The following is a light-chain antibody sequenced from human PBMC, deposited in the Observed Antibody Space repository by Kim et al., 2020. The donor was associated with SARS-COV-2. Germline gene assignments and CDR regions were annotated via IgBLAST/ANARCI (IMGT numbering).Light chain of an antibody. CDR1: QSVSSNY. CDR2: GAS. Sequence: PGERAPLSCRASQSVSSNYLAWYQQKPGQAPRLIIYGASSRATGIPDRFSGSGSGTDFTLTITRLEPEDFAVYYCQQYSSSPATFGQGTKVDIK. J-gene: IGKJ1*01. CDR3: QQYSSSPAT. V-gene: IGKV3-20*01.